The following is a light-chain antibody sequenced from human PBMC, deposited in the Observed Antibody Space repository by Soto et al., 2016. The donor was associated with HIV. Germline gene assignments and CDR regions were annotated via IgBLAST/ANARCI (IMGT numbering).Light chain of an antibody. CDR1: QAIGNY. V-gene: IGKV1-27*01. Sequence: DFQLTQSPSSLSASVGDRVTISCRASQAIGNYLAWYQQQPGRAPKLLISAASTLQSGVPSRFRGSGSGTDFTLTISSLQPQDIATYYCQQANSFPLTFGGGTKVDIK. CDR2: AAS. J-gene: IGKJ4*01. CDR3: QQANSFPLT.